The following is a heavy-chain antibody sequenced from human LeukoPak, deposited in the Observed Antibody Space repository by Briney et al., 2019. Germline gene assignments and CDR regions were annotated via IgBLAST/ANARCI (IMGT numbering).Heavy chain of an antibody. Sequence: GGPLRLSCAASGFTFSSYYMTWVRQAPGKGLEWVANIKQDGSQKYYVDSVQGRFTISRDNAKNSLYLQMNSLRAEDTAVYYCAAQRAVGFDYWGQGTLVTVSS. CDR1: GFTFSSYY. D-gene: IGHD6-19*01. CDR3: AAQRAVGFDY. CDR2: IKQDGSQK. V-gene: IGHV3-7*01. J-gene: IGHJ4*02.